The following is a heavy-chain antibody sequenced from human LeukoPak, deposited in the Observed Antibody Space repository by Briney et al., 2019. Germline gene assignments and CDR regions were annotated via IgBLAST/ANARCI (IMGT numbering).Heavy chain of an antibody. CDR2: ISGSGDNT. CDR1: GFNFKSCA. J-gene: IGHJ4*02. CDR3: ARSPNSKIAVAYDY. D-gene: IGHD6-19*01. Sequence: PGGSLRLSCAASGFNFKSCAMSWVRQAPGKGLEWVSVISGSGDNTYYTDSVKGRFTISRDNSKNTLYLQMNSLRAEDTALYYCARSPNSKIAVAYDYWGQGTLVTVSS. V-gene: IGHV3-23*01.